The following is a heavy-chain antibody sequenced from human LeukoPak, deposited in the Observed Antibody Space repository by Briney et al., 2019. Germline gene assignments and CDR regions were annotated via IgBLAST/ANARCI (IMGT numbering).Heavy chain of an antibody. CDR3: AKDYSSSWYGNGVLFQH. Sequence: GGSLRLSCAASGFTFSSYGMHWVRQAPGKGLEWVAVISYDGSNKYYADSVKGRFTISRDNSKNTLYLQMNSLRAEDTAVYYCAKDYSSSWYGNGVLFQHRGQGTLVTVSS. D-gene: IGHD6-13*01. V-gene: IGHV3-30*18. CDR1: GFTFSSYG. J-gene: IGHJ1*01. CDR2: ISYDGSNK.